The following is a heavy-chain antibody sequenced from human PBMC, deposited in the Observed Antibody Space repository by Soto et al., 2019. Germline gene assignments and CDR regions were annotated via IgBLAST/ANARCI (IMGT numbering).Heavy chain of an antibody. V-gene: IGHV5-51*01. CDR3: AASIFYYGMDG. J-gene: IGHJ6*04. CDR2: IYPGDSYT. Sequence: GESLKISSKGSGYTFTNYWIGWVRHMPVKGLEWMGIIYPGDSYTKYNPSFQGQVTISADNSITTTYLRWTSLKASDTASFYCAASIFYYGMDGWGKGTKVXVS. CDR1: GYTFTNYW.